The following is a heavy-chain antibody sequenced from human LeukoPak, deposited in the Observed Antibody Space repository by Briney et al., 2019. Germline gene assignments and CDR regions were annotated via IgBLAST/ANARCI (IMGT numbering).Heavy chain of an antibody. Sequence: GGSLRLSCAASGFTFSNYWMSWVRQAPGKGLEWVASIKQDESEKYYVDSVKGRFTISRDNAKNSLYLQMNSLRAEDTALYYCARVLLITAGGPIDYWGQGTLVTVSS. D-gene: IGHD6-13*01. CDR1: GFTFSNYW. V-gene: IGHV3-7*03. CDR2: IKQDESEK. J-gene: IGHJ4*02. CDR3: ARVLLITAGGPIDY.